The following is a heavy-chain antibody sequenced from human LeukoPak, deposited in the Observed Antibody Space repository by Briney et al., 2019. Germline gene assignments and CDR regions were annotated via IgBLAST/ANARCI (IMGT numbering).Heavy chain of an antibody. Sequence: GGSLRLSCAASGFTFSSYAMHWVRQAPGKGLEWVAVISYDGSNKYYADSVKGRFTISRDNCKNTLYLQMNSLRAEDTAVYYCARDETLDPWGQGTLVTVSS. V-gene: IGHV3-30-3*01. CDR1: GFTFSSYA. J-gene: IGHJ5*02. CDR3: ARDETLDP. CDR2: ISYDGSNK.